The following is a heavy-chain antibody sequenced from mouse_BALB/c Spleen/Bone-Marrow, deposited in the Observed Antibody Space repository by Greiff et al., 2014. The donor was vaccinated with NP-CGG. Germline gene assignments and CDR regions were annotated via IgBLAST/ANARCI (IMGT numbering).Heavy chain of an antibody. CDR2: IYPGDGDT. CDR3: AKSGYGSFDY. J-gene: IGHJ2*01. D-gene: IGHD1-1*01. CDR1: GYAFSSYW. Sequence: QVQLQQSGAELVRPGSSVKISCKASGYAFSSYWVNWVRQRPGQGLEWIGQIYPGDGDTNYNGKFKDKATLTADKSSSTAYMQLSSLTSEASAVYFWAKSGYGSFDYWGQGTTLTVSS. V-gene: IGHV1-80*01.